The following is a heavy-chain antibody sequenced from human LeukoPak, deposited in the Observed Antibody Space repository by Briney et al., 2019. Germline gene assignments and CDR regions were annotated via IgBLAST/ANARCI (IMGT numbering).Heavy chain of an antibody. J-gene: IGHJ2*01. D-gene: IGHD1-1*01. CDR3: TTETNWYFDL. CDR2: IKRKTDGGTT. CDR1: GFSFSNAW. Sequence: GGSLRLSCVASGFSFSNAWMSWVRQAPGKGLEWVGRIKRKTDGGTTDYAAPVKGRFTISRDDSENTLYLQMNSLKTEDTAVYFCTTETNWYFDLWGRGTLVTVSS. V-gene: IGHV3-15*01.